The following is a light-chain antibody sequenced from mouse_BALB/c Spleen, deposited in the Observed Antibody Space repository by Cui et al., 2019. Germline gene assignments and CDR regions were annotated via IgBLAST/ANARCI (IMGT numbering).Light chain of an antibody. CDR2: GTN. CDR3: ALWYSNHWV. J-gene: IGLJ1*01. Sequence: QVVVTKSPALTTSPGETVTLTCRSSTGAVTTSNYANWVQEKPDHLFTGLIGGTNNRAPGVPARFSGSLIGDKAALTITGAQTEDEAIYFCALWYSNHWVFGGGTKLTVL. CDR1: TGAVTTSNY. V-gene: IGLV1*01.